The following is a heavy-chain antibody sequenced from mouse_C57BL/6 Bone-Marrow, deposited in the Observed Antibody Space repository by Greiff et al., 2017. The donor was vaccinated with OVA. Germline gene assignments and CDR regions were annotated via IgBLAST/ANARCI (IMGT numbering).Heavy chain of an antibody. J-gene: IGHJ1*03. D-gene: IGHD2-2*01. CDR1: GFTFSDYY. V-gene: IGHV5-16*01. Sequence: EVMLVESEGGLVQPGSSMKLSCTASGFTFSDYYMAWVRQVPEKGLEWVANINYDGSSTYYLDSLKSRFIISRDNAKNILYLQMSSLKSEDTATYYCARDDGYDGWYFDVWGTGTTVTVSS. CDR3: ARDDGYDGWYFDV. CDR2: INYDGSST.